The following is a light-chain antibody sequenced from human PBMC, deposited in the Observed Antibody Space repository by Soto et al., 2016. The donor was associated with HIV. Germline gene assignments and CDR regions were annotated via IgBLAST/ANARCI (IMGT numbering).Light chain of an antibody. CDR1: NIGSES. CDR3: QVWDRTSDHVV. V-gene: IGLV3-21*03. CDR2: DDS. J-gene: IGLJ2*01. Sequence: SYELTQPPSVSVAPGKTARITCGGDNIGSESVHWHQQRPGLAPMLVVFDDSDRPSKIPDRFSGSKSGNTATLTINRVEAGDEADYYCQVWDRTSDHVVFGG.